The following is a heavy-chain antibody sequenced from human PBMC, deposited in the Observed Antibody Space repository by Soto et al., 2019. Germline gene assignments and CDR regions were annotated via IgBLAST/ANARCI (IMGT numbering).Heavy chain of an antibody. CDR1: GGSISSYY. D-gene: IGHD3-22*01. V-gene: IGHV4-59*01. J-gene: IGHJ5*02. CDR2: IYYSGST. CDR3: ARGKYYYDSSGTYNWFDP. Sequence: PSETLSLTCTVSGGSISSYYWSWIRQPPGKGLEWIGYIYYSGSTNYNPSLKSRVTISVDTSKNQFSLKLSSVTAADTAVYYCARGKYYYDSSGTYNWFDPWGQGTLVTVSS.